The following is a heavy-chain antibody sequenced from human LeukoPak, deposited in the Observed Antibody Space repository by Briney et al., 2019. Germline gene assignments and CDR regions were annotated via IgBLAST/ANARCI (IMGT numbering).Heavy chain of an antibody. CDR3: ARSGNDILTGYYYYYGMDV. V-gene: IGHV1-8*01. CDR1: GYTFTSYD. J-gene: IGHJ6*02. CDR2: MNPNSGNT. Sequence: ATSVKVSCKASGYTFTSYDINWVRQATGQGLEWMGWMNPNSGNTGYAQKFQGRVTMTRNTSISTAYMELSSLRSEDTAVYYCARSGNDILTGYYYYYGMDVWGHGTTVTVSS. D-gene: IGHD3-9*01.